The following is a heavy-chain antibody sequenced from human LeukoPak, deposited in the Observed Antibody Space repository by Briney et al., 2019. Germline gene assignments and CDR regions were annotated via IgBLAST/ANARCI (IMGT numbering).Heavy chain of an antibody. J-gene: IGHJ5*02. V-gene: IGHV3-11*01. CDR3: ARGLTYYYDSSGYS. D-gene: IGHD3-22*01. CDR2: ISSSGSTI. Sequence: GGSLRLSCAASGFTFSDYYTSWIRQAPGKGLEWVSYISSSGSTIYYADSVKGRFTISRDNAKNSLYLQMNSLRAEDTAVYYCARGLTYYYDSSGYSWGQGTLVTVSS. CDR1: GFTFSDYY.